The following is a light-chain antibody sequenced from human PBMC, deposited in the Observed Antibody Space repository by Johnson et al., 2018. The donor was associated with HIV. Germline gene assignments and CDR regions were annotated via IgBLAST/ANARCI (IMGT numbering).Light chain of an antibody. J-gene: IGLJ1*01. CDR1: SSNIGNNY. V-gene: IGLV1-51*01. CDR3: GTWDSYLTAGV. Sequence: QSVLTQPPSVSAAPGQKVTISCSGSSSNIGNNYVSWYQQLPGRAPKLLIYENNKRPSGIPDRFSGSKSGTSATLGINGLQTGDEADYYCGTWDSYLTAGVFGSGTKVTVL. CDR2: ENN.